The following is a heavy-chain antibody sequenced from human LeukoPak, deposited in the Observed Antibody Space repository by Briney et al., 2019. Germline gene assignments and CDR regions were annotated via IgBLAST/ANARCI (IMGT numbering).Heavy chain of an antibody. CDR3: ARDERDGYNGY. Sequence: PGGSLRLSCAASGFTFSDYHMSWIRQAPGKGLEWVSYISGSSTTIYYADSVKGRFTISRDNAKNSLYLQMNSLRAEDTAMYYCARDERDGYNGYWGQGTLVTVSS. CDR2: ISGSSTTI. CDR1: GFTFSDYH. J-gene: IGHJ4*02. V-gene: IGHV3-11*01. D-gene: IGHD5-24*01.